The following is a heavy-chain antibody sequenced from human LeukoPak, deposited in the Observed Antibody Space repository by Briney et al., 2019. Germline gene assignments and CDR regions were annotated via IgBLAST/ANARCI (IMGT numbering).Heavy chain of an antibody. CDR2: INIDGSST. Sequence: HPGGSLRLSCAASGFTFSSYWMHWVRQAPGKGLLWVSRINIDGSSTSYADSAKGRFAISRDNAKNTLYLQMNSLRAEDTAVYYCARGGDSGSYCNYWGQGTLVTVSS. CDR1: GFTFSSYW. CDR3: ARGGDSGSYCNY. D-gene: IGHD3-10*01. V-gene: IGHV3-74*01. J-gene: IGHJ4*02.